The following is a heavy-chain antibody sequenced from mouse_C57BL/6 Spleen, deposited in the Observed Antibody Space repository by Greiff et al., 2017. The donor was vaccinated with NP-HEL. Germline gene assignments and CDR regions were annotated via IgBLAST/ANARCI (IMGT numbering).Heavy chain of an antibody. V-gene: IGHV5-6*01. J-gene: IGHJ2*01. CDR3: ARIVTIYFDY. D-gene: IGHD2-5*01. CDR2: ISSGGSYT. CDR1: GFTFSSYG. Sequence: EVHLVESGGDLVKPGGSLKLSCAASGFTFSSYGMSWVRQTPDKRLEWVATISSGGSYTYYPDSVKGRFTISRDNAKNTLYLQMGRLKAEDTAMYYCARIVTIYFDYWGQGTTLTVSS.